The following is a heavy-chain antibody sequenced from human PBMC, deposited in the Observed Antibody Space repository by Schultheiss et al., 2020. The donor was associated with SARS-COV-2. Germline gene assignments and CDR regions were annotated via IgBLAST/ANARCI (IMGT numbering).Heavy chain of an antibody. V-gene: IGHV4-31*03. CDR3: ATWVSGHFDY. Sequence: SETLSLTCTVSGGSIRSGGYYWSWIRQHPGKGLEWIGYIYYTASTSYNPSLKSRVTMSVDTSRNQFSLKLSSVTAADTAVYYCATWVSGHFDYWGPGTLVTVSS. CDR2: IYYTAST. CDR1: GGSIRSGGYY. J-gene: IGHJ4*02. D-gene: IGHD1-26*01.